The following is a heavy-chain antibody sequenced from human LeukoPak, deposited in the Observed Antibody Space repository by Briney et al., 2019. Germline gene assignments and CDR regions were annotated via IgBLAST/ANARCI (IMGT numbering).Heavy chain of an antibody. V-gene: IGHV1-2*02. Sequence: ASVKVSCKASGYTFTGYYMHWVRQAPGQGLEWMGWINPNSGGTNYAQKFQGRVTMTRDTSISTAYMELSRLRSDDTAVYYCARGLVDTAMVPNDYWGQGTLATVSS. J-gene: IGHJ4*02. D-gene: IGHD5-18*01. CDR1: GYTFTGYY. CDR3: ARGLVDTAMVPNDY. CDR2: INPNSGGT.